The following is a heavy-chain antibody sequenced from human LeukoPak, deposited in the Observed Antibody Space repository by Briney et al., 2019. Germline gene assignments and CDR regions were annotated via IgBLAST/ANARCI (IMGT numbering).Heavy chain of an antibody. V-gene: IGHV3-74*01. Sequence: GESLRLSCAASGFTFSRYWIHWVRQAPGKGLEWVSRINPDGSTTTYADSVKGRCTISRDNVKNTVYLQMNSLRAEDTAVYYCARDLGSVGAHDAFDIWGQGTMVTVSS. CDR3: ARDLGSVGAHDAFDI. J-gene: IGHJ3*02. CDR1: GFTFSRYW. D-gene: IGHD1-26*01. CDR2: INPDGSTT.